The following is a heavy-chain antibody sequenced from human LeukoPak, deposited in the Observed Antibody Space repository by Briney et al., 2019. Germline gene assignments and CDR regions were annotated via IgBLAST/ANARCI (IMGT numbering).Heavy chain of an antibody. Sequence: SVKVSCKASGGTFSSYAISWVRQAPGQGLEWMGGIIPIFGTANYAQKFQGRVTITADESTSTAYMELSSLRSEDTAVYYCARGEVEYSSRYFDYWGQGTLVTVSS. CDR1: GGTFSSYA. CDR2: IIPIFGTA. CDR3: ARGEVEYSSRYFDY. V-gene: IGHV1-69*13. D-gene: IGHD6-6*01. J-gene: IGHJ4*02.